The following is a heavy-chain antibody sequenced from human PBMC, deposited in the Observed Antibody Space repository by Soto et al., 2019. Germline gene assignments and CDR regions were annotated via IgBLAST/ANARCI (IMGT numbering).Heavy chain of an antibody. J-gene: IGHJ4*02. CDR2: ISSGSSYI. CDR3: ARVINQQLVGTGDY. V-gene: IGHV3-21*01. D-gene: IGHD6-13*01. CDR1: GFTFSTYT. Sequence: EVHLVESGGGLVKPGGSLRLSCAASGFTFSTYTMKWVRQAPGKGLEWVSSISSGSSYIYFADSVRGRFTISRDNAKNSLFLQMNSLRAEDTAVYYCARVINQQLVGTGDYWGQGTLVTVSS.